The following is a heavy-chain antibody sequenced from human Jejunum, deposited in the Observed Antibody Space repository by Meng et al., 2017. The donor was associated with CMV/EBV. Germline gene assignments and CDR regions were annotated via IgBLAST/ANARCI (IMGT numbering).Heavy chain of an antibody. CDR1: TFNNYH. CDR3: ARDLSSDTSAYYAPDH. D-gene: IGHD3-22*01. CDR2: INPNGGGT. Sequence: TFNNYHLHWVRQAPGPGLEWMGIINPNGGGTAGAQKFQGRVTMTRDTSTSTFYMELNSLRSEDTAVYYCARDLSSDTSAYYAPDHWGQGTLVTVSS. V-gene: IGHV1-46*02. J-gene: IGHJ4*02.